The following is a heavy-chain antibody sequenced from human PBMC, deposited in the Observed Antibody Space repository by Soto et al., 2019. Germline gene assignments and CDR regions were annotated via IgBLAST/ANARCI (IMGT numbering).Heavy chain of an antibody. CDR3: ARIFPGTPIPGI. V-gene: IGHV1-46*01. D-gene: IGHD3-9*01. J-gene: IGHJ3*02. Sequence: GASVKVSCKASGYTFTSYYMHWVRQAPGQGLEWMGIINPSGGSTSYAQKFQGRVTMTRNTSISTAYMELRSLRSDDTAVYYCARIFPGTPIPGIWGQGTMVTVSS. CDR2: INPSGGST. CDR1: GYTFTSYY.